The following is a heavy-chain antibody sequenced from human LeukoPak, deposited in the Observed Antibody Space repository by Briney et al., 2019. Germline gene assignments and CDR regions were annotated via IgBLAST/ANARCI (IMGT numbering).Heavy chain of an antibody. J-gene: IGHJ3*01. CDR1: GFILSSYG. CDR2: IYNDGGLP. D-gene: IGHD3-22*01. V-gene: IGHV3-33*06. CDR3: PQERYDCSGQFLVIWPQNSGLRVLTDCT. Sequence: GGPLRLFCAASGFILSSYGMYWVRQAPGKGLEWVALIYNDGGLPNYLDRVRGLFTISRHNSKNTLYLQMDTQRGEYSAVFYCPQERYDCSGQFLVIWPQNSGLRVLTDCTRGQ.